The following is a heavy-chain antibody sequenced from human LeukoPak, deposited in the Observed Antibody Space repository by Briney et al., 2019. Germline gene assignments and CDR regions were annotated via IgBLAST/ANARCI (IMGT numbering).Heavy chain of an antibody. CDR1: GYTFTSYG. J-gene: IGHJ4*02. D-gene: IGHD2-2*01. V-gene: IGHV1-18*01. Sequence: ASVKVSCKASGYTFTSYGISWVRQAPGQGLEWMGWISAYNSDTNYAQKLQGRLTMTTDTSTSTAYMELRSLRSDDTAVYYCARAGYCSSTSCFRSFDYWGQGTLVTVSP. CDR3: ARAGYCSSTSCFRSFDY. CDR2: ISAYNSDT.